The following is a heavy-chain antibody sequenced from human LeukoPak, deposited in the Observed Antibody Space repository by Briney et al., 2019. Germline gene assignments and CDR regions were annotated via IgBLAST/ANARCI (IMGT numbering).Heavy chain of an antibody. V-gene: IGHV3-66*01. CDR2: IYSGGST. D-gene: IGHD6-19*01. Sequence: GGSLRLSCAASGFTVSSNYMSWVRQAPGKGLEWVSVIYSGGSTYYADSVKGRFTISRDNSKNTLYLQMNSLRAEDTAVYYCARDQRESLGYYYYYYGMDVWGQGTTVTVSS. CDR1: GFTVSSNY. CDR3: ARDQRESLGYYYYYYGMDV. J-gene: IGHJ6*02.